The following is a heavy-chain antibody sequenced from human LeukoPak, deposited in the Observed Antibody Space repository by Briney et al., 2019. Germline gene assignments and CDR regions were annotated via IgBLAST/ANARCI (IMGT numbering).Heavy chain of an antibody. J-gene: IGHJ4*02. D-gene: IGHD3-10*01. Sequence: PGGSRRLSCAAPGLTFSDYYMSWFRQAPGKGLGWVSYISSSGSTIYYADSVKGRFTISRDNAKNSLYLQMNSLRAEDTAVYYCASSGGPGDYFDYWGQGTLVTVSS. CDR3: ASSGGPGDYFDY. V-gene: IGHV3-11*01. CDR2: ISSSGSTI. CDR1: GLTFSDYY.